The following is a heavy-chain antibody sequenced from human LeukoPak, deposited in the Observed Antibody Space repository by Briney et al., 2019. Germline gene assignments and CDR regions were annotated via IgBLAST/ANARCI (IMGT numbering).Heavy chain of an antibody. CDR1: GFTFSYVW. CDR3: ARVQGYCGGDCYPFDY. J-gene: IGHJ4*02. D-gene: IGHD2-21*02. CDR2: IISKTDGGTT. V-gene: IGHV3-15*01. Sequence: GGSLRLSCAASGFTFSYVWMSWVRQAPGKGLEWVGRIISKTDGGTTDYAAPVKGRFTISRDDSKNTLYLQMNSLKTEDTAVYYCARVQGYCGGDCYPFDYWGQSTLVTVSS.